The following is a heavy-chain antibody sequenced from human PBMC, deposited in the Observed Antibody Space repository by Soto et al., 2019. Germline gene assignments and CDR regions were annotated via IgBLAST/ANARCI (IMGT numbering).Heavy chain of an antibody. CDR3: AKVLYGSGSFDY. V-gene: IGHV3-30*18. J-gene: IGHJ4*02. D-gene: IGHD3-10*01. CDR2: ISYDGSNK. Sequence: PGGSLRLSCAASGFTFSSYGMHWVRQAPGKGLEWVAVISYDGSNKYYADSVKGRFTISRVNSKNTLYLQMNSLRAEDTAVYYCAKVLYGSGSFDYWGQGTLVTVSS. CDR1: GFTFSSYG.